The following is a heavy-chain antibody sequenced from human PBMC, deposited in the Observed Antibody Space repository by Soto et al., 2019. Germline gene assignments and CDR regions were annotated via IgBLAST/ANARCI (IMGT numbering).Heavy chain of an antibody. D-gene: IGHD6-13*01. Sequence: EVQLVESGGCLVKPGGSLRLSCAASGFTFSNAWMSWVRQAPGKGLEWVGRIKSKTDGGTTDYAAPVKGRFTISRDDSKNTLYLQMNSLKTEDTAVYYCTTEGSSWYENWFDPWGQGTLVTVSS. J-gene: IGHJ5*02. V-gene: IGHV3-15*01. CDR2: IKSKTDGGTT. CDR1: GFTFSNAW. CDR3: TTEGSSWYENWFDP.